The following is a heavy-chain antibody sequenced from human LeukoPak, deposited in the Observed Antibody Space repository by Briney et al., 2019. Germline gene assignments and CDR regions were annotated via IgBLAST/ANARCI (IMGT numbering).Heavy chain of an antibody. CDR1: GYTFIDYY. V-gene: IGHV1-46*01. CDR3: ARELDRPGAGDYYYDSSGCWAFDY. J-gene: IGHJ4*02. Sequence: ASVKVSCKASGYTFIDYYMHWVRQAPGQGLEWMGIINPSGGSTSYAQKFQGRVTMTRDTSTCTVYMELSSLRSEDTAVYYCARELDRPGAGDYYYDSSGCWAFDYWGQGTLVTVSS. CDR2: INPSGGST. D-gene: IGHD3-22*01.